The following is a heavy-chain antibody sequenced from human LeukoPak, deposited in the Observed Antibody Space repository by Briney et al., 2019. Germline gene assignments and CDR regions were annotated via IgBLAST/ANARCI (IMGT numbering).Heavy chain of an antibody. D-gene: IGHD3-9*01. V-gene: IGHV4-34*01. J-gene: IGHJ4*02. CDR3: ARVLGYFDWLIDY. CDR2: INHSGST. Sequence: SETLSLTCAVYGGSFSGYYWSWIRQPPGKGLEWIGEINHSGSTNYNPSLTSRVTISVDTSKNQFSLKLSSVTAADTAVYYCARVLGYFDWLIDYWGQGTLVTVSS. CDR1: GGSFSGYY.